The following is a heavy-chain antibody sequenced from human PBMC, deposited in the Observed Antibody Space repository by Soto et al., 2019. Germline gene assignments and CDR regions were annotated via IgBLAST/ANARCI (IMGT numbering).Heavy chain of an antibody. J-gene: IGHJ1*01. CDR1: GFTFSSYG. D-gene: IGHD3-22*01. CDR3: AKDLTYYCDSSGYFFQH. V-gene: IGHV3-30*18. CDR2: ISYDGSNK. Sequence: QVQLVESGGGVVQPGRSLRLSCAASGFTFSSYGMHWVRQAPGKGLEWVAVISYDGSNKYYADSVKGRFTISRDNSKNTLYLQMNSLRAVDTAVYYCAKDLTYYCDSSGYFFQHWGQGTLVTVSS.